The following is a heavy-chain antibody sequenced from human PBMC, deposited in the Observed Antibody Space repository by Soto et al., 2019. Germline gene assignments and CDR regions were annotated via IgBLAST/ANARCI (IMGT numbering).Heavy chain of an antibody. J-gene: IGHJ6*02. Sequence: GESLKISCKGSGYSFTSYWIGWVRQMPGKGLEWMGIIYPGDSDTRYSPSFQGQVTISADKSISTAYLQWSSLKASDTAMYYCARGGYSSSWYDPYYCDGLDVWGQGTTVTVSS. CDR1: GYSFTSYW. CDR3: ARGGYSSSWYDPYYCDGLDV. CDR2: IYPGDSDT. D-gene: IGHD6-13*01. V-gene: IGHV5-51*01.